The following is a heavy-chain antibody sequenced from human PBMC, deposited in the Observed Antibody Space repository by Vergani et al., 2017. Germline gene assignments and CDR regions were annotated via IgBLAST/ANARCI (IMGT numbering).Heavy chain of an antibody. CDR2: IYHSGST. V-gene: IGHV4-38-2*01. D-gene: IGHD4-11*01. CDR3: ARSDSNYFFFDY. J-gene: IGHJ4*02. CDR1: GYFISSGFY. Sequence: QVQLQESGPGLVKPSETLSLTCAVSGYFISSGFYWGWIRQPPGKGLEWIASIYHSGSTYYNPSLKSRVSISKDTSNNQFSLKLSSVTAADTAVYYCARSDSNYFFFDYWGQGTLVTVSS.